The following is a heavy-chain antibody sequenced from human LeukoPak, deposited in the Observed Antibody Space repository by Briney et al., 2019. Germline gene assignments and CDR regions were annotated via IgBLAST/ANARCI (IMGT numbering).Heavy chain of an antibody. J-gene: IGHJ4*02. CDR2: ISSSSSTI. V-gene: IGHV3-48*01. CDR1: GFTFSSYS. CDR3: ARAGYSGYDYIDY. Sequence: GGSLRLSCAASGFTFSSYSMNWVRQAPGKGLEWVSYISSSSSTIYYADSVKGRFTISRDNAKNSLYLQMNSLRAEDTAVYYCARAGYSGYDYIDYWGQGTLVTVSS. D-gene: IGHD5-12*01.